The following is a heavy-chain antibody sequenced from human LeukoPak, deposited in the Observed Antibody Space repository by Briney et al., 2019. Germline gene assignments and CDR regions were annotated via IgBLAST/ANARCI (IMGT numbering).Heavy chain of an antibody. J-gene: IGHJ5*02. V-gene: IGHV3-7*01. D-gene: IGHD1-1*01. CDR1: GFTFSSYW. CDR3: ARDRHWDNWNDENCFDP. CDR2: IKQDGSEK. Sequence: PGGSLRLSCAASGFTFSSYWMSWVRQAPGKGLEWVANIKQDGSEKYYVDSVKGRFTISRDNAKNSLYLQMNSLRAEDTAVYYCARDRHWDNWNDENCFDPWGQGTLVNVSS.